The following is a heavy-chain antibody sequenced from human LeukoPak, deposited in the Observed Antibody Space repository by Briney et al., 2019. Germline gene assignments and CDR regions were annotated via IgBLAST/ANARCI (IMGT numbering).Heavy chain of an antibody. CDR1: GYSFTSYW. J-gene: IGHJ4*02. CDR2: IYPGDSDT. D-gene: IGHD3-22*01. Sequence: GESLKISCKGSGYSFTSYWIGWVRQMPGKGLEWMAIIYPGDSDTSYSPSLQGRVTISADKSISTAYLQWSSLKASDTAMYYCARLSRAYYYDSSGYHPPSPFDYWGQGTLVTVSS. CDR3: ARLSRAYYYDSSGYHPPSPFDY. V-gene: IGHV5-51*01.